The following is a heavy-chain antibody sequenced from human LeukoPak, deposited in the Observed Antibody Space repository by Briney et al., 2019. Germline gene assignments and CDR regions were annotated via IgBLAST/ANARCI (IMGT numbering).Heavy chain of an antibody. J-gene: IGHJ3*02. CDR2: INWNGGST. D-gene: IGHD2-8*01. V-gene: IGHV3-20*01. Sequence: GGSLRLSCAASGFTFDDYGMSWVRQAPGKGLEWVSGINWNGGSTGYADSVKGRFTISRDNAKNSLYLQMNSLRAEDTALYHCAREAGVLIRPEGAFDIWGQGTMVTVSS. CDR3: AREAGVLIRPEGAFDI. CDR1: GFTFDDYG.